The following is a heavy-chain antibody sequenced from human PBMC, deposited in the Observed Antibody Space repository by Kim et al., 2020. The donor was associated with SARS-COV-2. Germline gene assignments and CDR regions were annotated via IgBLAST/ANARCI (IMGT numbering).Heavy chain of an antibody. Sequence: SEENYVDSVKGRFTISRDNAKNSLYLQMNSLRVEDTGVYYCARGGWYYGNWGQGTLVTVSS. V-gene: IGHV3-7*01. CDR3: ARGGWYYGN. CDR2: SEE. J-gene: IGHJ4*02. D-gene: IGHD6-19*01.